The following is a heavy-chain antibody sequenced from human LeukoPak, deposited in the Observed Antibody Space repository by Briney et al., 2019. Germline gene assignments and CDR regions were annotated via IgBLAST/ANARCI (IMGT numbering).Heavy chain of an antibody. V-gene: IGHV4-59*01. D-gene: IGHD3-22*01. CDR1: GGSISSYY. CDR2: IYYSGST. CDR3: ARASVDYYYDSSGFSRGNNWFDP. J-gene: IGHJ5*02. Sequence: SETLSLTCTVSGGSISSYYWSWIRQPPGKGLEWIGYIYYSGSTNYNPSLKSRVTISVYTSKNQFSLKLSSVTAADTAVYYCARASVDYYYDSSGFSRGNNWFDPWGQGTLVTVSS.